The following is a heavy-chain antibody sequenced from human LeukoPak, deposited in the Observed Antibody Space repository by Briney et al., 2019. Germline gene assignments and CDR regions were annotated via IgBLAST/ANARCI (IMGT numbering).Heavy chain of an antibody. D-gene: IGHD5-12*01. CDR3: ARSIVVATIDYYYYGMDV. CDR1: GYTFTGYY. V-gene: IGHV1-2*02. Sequence: ASVKVSCKASGYTFTGYYMHWVRQAPGQGLEWMGWINPNSGGTNYEQKFQGRVTMTRDTSISTAYMELSRLRSDDTAVYYCARSIVVATIDYYYYGMDVWGQGTTVTVSS. CDR2: INPNSGGT. J-gene: IGHJ6*02.